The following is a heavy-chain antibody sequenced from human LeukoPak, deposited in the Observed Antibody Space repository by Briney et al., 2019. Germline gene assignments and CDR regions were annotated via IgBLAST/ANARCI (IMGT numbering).Heavy chain of an antibody. D-gene: IGHD3-3*01. CDR2: ISAYNGNT. CDR1: GYTFTSYG. CDR3: ARGRVFGNY. V-gene: IGHV1-18*01. J-gene: IGHJ4*02. Sequence: GASVKVSCKASGYTFTSYGINWVRQAPGQGLEWMGWISAYNGNTNYAQKFQGRVSMTADTSTSTAYMELRSLRSDDTAFYYCARGRVFGNYWGQGTLVTVSP.